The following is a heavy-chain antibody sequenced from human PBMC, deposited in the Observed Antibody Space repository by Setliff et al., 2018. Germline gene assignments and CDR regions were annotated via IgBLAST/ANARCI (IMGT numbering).Heavy chain of an antibody. Sequence: PSETLSLTCAAYGGTFSDYHWTWIRQSPEKGLEWIGEINHRGSTNYNPSLKSRVTISIDTSRDQFSLKLISMIAADTAEYYCARGRNIAARLLDSWGQGTLVTVSS. CDR3: ARGRNIAARLLDS. J-gene: IGHJ4*02. V-gene: IGHV4-34*01. CDR1: GGTFSDYH. CDR2: INHRGST. D-gene: IGHD6-6*01.